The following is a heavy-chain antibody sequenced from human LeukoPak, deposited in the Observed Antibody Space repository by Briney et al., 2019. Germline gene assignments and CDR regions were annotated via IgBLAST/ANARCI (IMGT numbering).Heavy chain of an antibody. D-gene: IGHD4/OR15-4a*01. CDR2: IYDSGTT. CDR3: ARSDYGDNSVLGY. J-gene: IGHJ4*02. V-gene: IGHV4-59*01. CDR1: GGSISNYY. Sequence: SETLSLTCTVSGGSISNYYWTWIWQPPGKGLEWIGCIYDSGTTNYNPSLKSRVTISVDRSRNQFSLKVSSVTAADTAVYYCARSDYGDNSVLGYWGQGTLVTVSS.